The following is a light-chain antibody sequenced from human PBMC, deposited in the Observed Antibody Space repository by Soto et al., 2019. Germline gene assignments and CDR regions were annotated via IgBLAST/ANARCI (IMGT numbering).Light chain of an antibody. Sequence: QSALTQPPSASGSPGQSVTISCTGTSSDVGYYNYVSWYQQHPGKAPKLMIYEVNKRPSGVPDRFSGSKSGNTASLTVSGLEGEGEAEYYCSSNAGYHNFYVFGTGTKVTVL. J-gene: IGLJ1*01. CDR2: EVN. CDR3: SSNAGYHNFYV. CDR1: SSDVGYYNY. V-gene: IGLV2-8*01.